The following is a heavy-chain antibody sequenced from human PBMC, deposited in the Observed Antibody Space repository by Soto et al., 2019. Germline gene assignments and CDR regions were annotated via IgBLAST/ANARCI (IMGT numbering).Heavy chain of an antibody. J-gene: IGHJ4*02. CDR2: ISYDGSNK. D-gene: IGHD3-10*01. CDR1: GFTFSSYG. V-gene: IGHV3-30*18. CDR3: AKDRDLGSHFDY. Sequence: PGGSLRLSCAAPGFTFSSYGMHWVRQAPGKGLEWVAVISYDGSNKYYADSVKGRFTISRDNSKNTLYLQMNSLRAEDTAVYYCAKDRDLGSHFDYWGQGTLVTVSS.